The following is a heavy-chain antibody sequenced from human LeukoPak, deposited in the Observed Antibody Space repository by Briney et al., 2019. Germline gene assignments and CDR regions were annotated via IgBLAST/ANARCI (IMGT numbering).Heavy chain of an antibody. CDR2: TSDRGDYT. CDR3: PRKAPDKWHYPLDY. J-gene: IGHJ4*02. V-gene: IGHV3-23*01. CDR1: GFTLTSYS. D-gene: IGHD1-7*01. Sequence: PGGSLRLSCAASGFTLTSYSMSWVRQAPGKGLEWVSGTSDRGDYTYYADSVKGRFTISRDSSKNTLFLQMNSLRAEDTALYFRPRKAPDKWHYPLDYWGQGTLVTVSS.